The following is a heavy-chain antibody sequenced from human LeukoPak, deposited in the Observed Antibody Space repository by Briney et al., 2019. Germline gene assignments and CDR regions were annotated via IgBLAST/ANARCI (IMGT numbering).Heavy chain of an antibody. V-gene: IGHV3-74*01. Sequence: GGSLRLSCEVSGFTSDFTFRGRWMHWVRHSPGQGLVWVAVAKTDGSSNYAASVKGRFTVSRDNAKNTLYLQMNSLRAEDTAVYYCARRLAGNIYYFDYWGQGTLVTVSS. D-gene: IGHD2-15*01. J-gene: IGHJ4*02. CDR3: ARRLAGNIYYFDY. CDR2: AKTDGSS. CDR1: GFTSDFTFRGRW.